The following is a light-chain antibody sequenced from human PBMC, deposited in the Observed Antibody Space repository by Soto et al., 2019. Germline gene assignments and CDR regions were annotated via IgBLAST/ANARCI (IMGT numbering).Light chain of an antibody. Sequence: EIVMTQSPATLPVSPGERATLSCRASQSVTSKLAWYQQKPGQAPRLLIYGASTRATGIPARFSGSGAGTEFTLTISSLQSEDFAVYYCQQCNSWRPLTFGGGTKVEIK. CDR1: QSVTSK. V-gene: IGKV3D-15*01. J-gene: IGKJ4*01. CDR3: QQCNSWRPLT. CDR2: GAS.